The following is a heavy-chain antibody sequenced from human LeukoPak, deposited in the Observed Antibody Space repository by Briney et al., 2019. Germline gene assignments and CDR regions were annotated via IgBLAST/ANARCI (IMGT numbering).Heavy chain of an antibody. V-gene: IGHV3-7*01. CDR1: GFTSGDYW. CDR3: ARRGGSSSRRSPIDY. Sequence: GGSLRLSCTASGFTSGDYWMTWARQAPGKGPEWVANIKQDGSQRYYVDSVRGRFTISRDNAKNSLFLQMNGLRAEDTAVYYCARRGGSSSRRSPIDYWGQGTLVTVSS. CDR2: IKQDGSQR. D-gene: IGHD6-6*01. J-gene: IGHJ4*02.